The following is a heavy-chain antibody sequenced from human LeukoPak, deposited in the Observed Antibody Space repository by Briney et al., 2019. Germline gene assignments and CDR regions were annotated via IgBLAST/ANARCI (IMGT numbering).Heavy chain of an antibody. J-gene: IGHJ4*02. Sequence: GGSLRLSCAASGFAFDDYAMHWVRQAPGKGLEWVSLISWDGSNTYYADSVKGRFTISRDNSKNSLYLQMNSLRAEDTALYYCAKDSDYYGSGTAFDYWGQGTLVTVSS. V-gene: IGHV3-43D*03. CDR1: GFAFDDYA. D-gene: IGHD3-10*01. CDR2: ISWDGSNT. CDR3: AKDSDYYGSGTAFDY.